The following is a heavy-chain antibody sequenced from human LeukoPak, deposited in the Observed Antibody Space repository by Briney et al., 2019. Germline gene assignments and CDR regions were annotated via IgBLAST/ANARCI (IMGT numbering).Heavy chain of an antibody. CDR2: ISSSSSYI. V-gene: IGHV3-21*01. Sequence: PGVSLRLSCAASGFTFSSYSMNWVRQAPGKGLEWVSSISSSSSYIYYADSVKGRFTISRDNAKNSLYLQMNSLRAEDTAVYYCARVVSGVDAFDIWGQGTMVTVSS. CDR1: GFTFSSYS. J-gene: IGHJ3*02. CDR3: ARVVSGVDAFDI. D-gene: IGHD2-8*01.